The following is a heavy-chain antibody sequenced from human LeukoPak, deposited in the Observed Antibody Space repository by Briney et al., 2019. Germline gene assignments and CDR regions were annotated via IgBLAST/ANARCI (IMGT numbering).Heavy chain of an antibody. CDR1: GFTFSSYG. Sequence: GGSLRLSCAASGFTFSSYGMHWVRQAPGKGLEWVAFIRYDGSNKYYADSVKGRFTISRDNSKNTLYLQMNSPRAEDTAVYYCAKDAITIFGVVIRNYYYYMDVWGKGTTVTVSS. V-gene: IGHV3-30*02. D-gene: IGHD3-3*01. CDR3: AKDAITIFGVVIRNYYYYMDV. J-gene: IGHJ6*03. CDR2: IRYDGSNK.